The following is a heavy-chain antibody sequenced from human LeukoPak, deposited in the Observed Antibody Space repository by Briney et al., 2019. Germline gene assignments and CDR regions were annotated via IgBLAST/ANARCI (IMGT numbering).Heavy chain of an antibody. CDR3: AKDFAGDRDY. CDR2: INPNGITT. Sequence: GGSLRLFCAASGFIFRNYWMLWVRQAPGKGLVWVARINPNGITTTYTDSVKGRFTISRDNAKNTLYLQMNSLRAEDTAVYYCAKDFAGDRDYWGQGTLVTVSS. D-gene: IGHD4-17*01. J-gene: IGHJ4*02. V-gene: IGHV3-74*01. CDR1: GFIFRNYW.